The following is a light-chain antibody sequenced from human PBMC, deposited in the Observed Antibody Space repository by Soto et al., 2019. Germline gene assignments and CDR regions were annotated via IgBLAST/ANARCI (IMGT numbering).Light chain of an antibody. V-gene: IGLV2-14*01. CDR1: SGDIGAYNY. J-gene: IGLJ3*02. Sequence: QSVLTQPASVSGSPGQAITISCIGTSGDIGAYNYVSWYQQHPGKAPKFLIYEVTYRPSGVSHRFSGSKSGNTASLTISGLQAEDEADYFCSSYTTHSTLVFGGGTKVTVL. CDR3: SSYTTHSTLV. CDR2: EVT.